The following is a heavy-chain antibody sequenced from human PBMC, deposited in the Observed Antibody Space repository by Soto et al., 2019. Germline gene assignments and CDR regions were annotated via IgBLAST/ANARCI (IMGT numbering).Heavy chain of an antibody. Sequence: PGGSLRLSCAASGFTFSSYGMHWVRQAPGKGLEWVAVISYDGSNKYHADSVKGRFTISRDSSKNTLYLQMNSLRAEDTAVYYCAREFGSVVVPAAILGYWGQGTLVTVSS. CDR3: AREFGSVVVPAAILGY. J-gene: IGHJ4*02. V-gene: IGHV3-30*03. CDR1: GFTFSSYG. D-gene: IGHD2-2*02. CDR2: ISYDGSNK.